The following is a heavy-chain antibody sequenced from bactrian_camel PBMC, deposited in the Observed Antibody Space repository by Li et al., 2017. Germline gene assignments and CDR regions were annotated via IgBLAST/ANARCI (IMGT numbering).Heavy chain of an antibody. V-gene: IGHV3S55*01. D-gene: IGHD2*01. Sequence: VQPVESGGGSVQAGGSLRLSCNLFGVSSGGYCMGWFRQAHGDGCELVSTISSERSTYYADSVKGRFTISRDNAKKAVYLQMNNLKPEDTAMYYCATSKDCSLGYLKVAEYIDWGQGTQVTVS. CDR3: ATSKDCSLGYLKVAEYID. CDR1: GVSSGGYC. J-gene: IGHJ4*01. CDR2: ISSERST.